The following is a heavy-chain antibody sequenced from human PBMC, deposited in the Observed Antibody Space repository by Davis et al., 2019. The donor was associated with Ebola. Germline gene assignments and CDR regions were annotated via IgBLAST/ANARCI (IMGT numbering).Heavy chain of an antibody. D-gene: IGHD3-3*01. J-gene: IGHJ6*03. V-gene: IGHV3-23*01. CDR1: GFTFSSYA. CDR2: ISGSGGST. Sequence: PGGSLRLSCAASGFTFSSYAMSWVRQAPGKGPEWVSAISGSGGSTYYADSVKGRFTISRDNSKNTLYLQMNSLRAEDTAVYYCARDPLYDFVRAYMDVWGKGTTVTVSS. CDR3: ARDPLYDFVRAYMDV.